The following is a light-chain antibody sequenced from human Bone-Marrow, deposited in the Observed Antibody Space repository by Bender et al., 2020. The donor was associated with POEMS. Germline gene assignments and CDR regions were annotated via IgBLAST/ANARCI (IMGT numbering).Light chain of an antibody. Sequence: QSALTQPASVSGSPGQSITISCTGTSSDIGGYNSVSWYQHLPGKAPKLMISEVTKRPSGVPDRFSGSKSGNTASLTVSGLQAEDEADYYCSSYAGVDKFVFGTGTKVTVL. CDR1: SSDIGGYNS. J-gene: IGLJ1*01. CDR3: SSYAGVDKFV. V-gene: IGLV2-8*01. CDR2: EVT.